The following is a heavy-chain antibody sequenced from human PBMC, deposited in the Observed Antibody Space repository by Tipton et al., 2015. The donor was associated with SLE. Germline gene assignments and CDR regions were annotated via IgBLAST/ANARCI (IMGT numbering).Heavy chain of an antibody. D-gene: IGHD6-19*01. J-gene: IGHJ4*02. V-gene: IGHV4-59*01. Sequence: TLSLTCTVSGGSISSYFWSWIRQPPGKGLEWIGYVSSSGSTDYNPSLKSRVTVSIDPSKDQLSLRLTSVTAADTAVYYCARARRRQWLDNWGQGTLVTVSS. CDR3: ARARRRQWLDN. CDR1: GGSISSYF. CDR2: VSSSGST.